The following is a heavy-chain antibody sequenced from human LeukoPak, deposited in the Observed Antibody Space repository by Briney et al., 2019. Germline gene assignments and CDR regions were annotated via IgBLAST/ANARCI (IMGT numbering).Heavy chain of an antibody. CDR1: GFTFSSYA. Sequence: GGSLRLSCAASGFTFSSYAMSWVRQAPGKGLEWVSAISGSGGSTYYADSVKGRFTISRDNSKNTLYLQMNSLRAEDTAVYFCASASFSGTLGGMDVWGQGTTVTVSS. CDR2: ISGSGGST. J-gene: IGHJ6*02. V-gene: IGHV3-23*01. CDR3: ASASFSGTLGGMDV. D-gene: IGHD5-12*01.